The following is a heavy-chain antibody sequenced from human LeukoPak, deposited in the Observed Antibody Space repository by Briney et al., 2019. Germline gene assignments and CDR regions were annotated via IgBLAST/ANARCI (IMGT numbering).Heavy chain of an antibody. D-gene: IGHD6-13*01. V-gene: IGHV3-23*01. J-gene: IGHJ4*02. Sequence: PGGSLRLSCAASGFTFSSYAMSWARQAPGKGLEWVSAISGSGGSTYYADSVKGRFTISRDNSKNTLYLQMNSLRAEDTAVYYCSPGIAAAGTPFDYWGQGTLVTVSS. CDR3: SPGIAAAGTPFDY. CDR2: ISGSGGST. CDR1: GFTFSSYA.